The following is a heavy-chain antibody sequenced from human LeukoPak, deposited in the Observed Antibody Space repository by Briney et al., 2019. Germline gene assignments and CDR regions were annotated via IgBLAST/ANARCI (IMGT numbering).Heavy chain of an antibody. V-gene: IGHV4-39*01. D-gene: IGHD2-2*01. CDR2: IYYSGST. CDR3: AGTYCSSTSCYERRTDWFDP. CDR1: GGSVSSSNYY. Sequence: SETLSLTCTVSGGSVSSSNYYWGWIRQPPGKGLEWIGSIYYSGSTYYNPSLKSRVTISVDTSKNQFSLKLSPVTAADTAVYYCAGTYCSSTSCYERRTDWFDPWGRGTLVTVSS. J-gene: IGHJ5*02.